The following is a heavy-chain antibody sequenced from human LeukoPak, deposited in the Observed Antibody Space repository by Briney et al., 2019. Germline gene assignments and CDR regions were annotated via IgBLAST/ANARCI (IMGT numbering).Heavy chain of an antibody. V-gene: IGHV4-4*09. D-gene: IGHD2-2*01. J-gene: IGHJ1*01. CDR1: GGSISGYY. CDR3: ASRYGRSTRTYPHYF. CDR2: IYTSGST. Sequence: SETLSLTCTVSGGSISGYYWSWIRQPPGKGLEWIGEIYTSGSTNYNPSLKSRVTISVDTSKNQFSLKLRSVTAADTAVYYCASRYGRSTRTYPHYFWGQGTLTTVSS.